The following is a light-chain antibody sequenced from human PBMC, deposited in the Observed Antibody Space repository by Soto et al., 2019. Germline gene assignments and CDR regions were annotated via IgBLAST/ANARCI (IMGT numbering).Light chain of an antibody. CDR1: QNLGSGY. CDR3: QQYDTSPRT. J-gene: IGKJ1*01. V-gene: IGKV3-20*01. Sequence: TQSPSTLSASVGDRVTITCRASQNLGSGYLAWYQQKPGQAPRILIYAASSRATGIPDRFSGSGSGTDFTLSISRLEPEDFAVYYCQQYDTSPRTFGQGTKVEI. CDR2: AAS.